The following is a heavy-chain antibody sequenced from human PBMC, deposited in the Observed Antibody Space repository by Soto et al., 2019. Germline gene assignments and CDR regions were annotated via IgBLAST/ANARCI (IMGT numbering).Heavy chain of an antibody. D-gene: IGHD2-2*01. J-gene: IGHJ6*02. CDR1: GYTFTSYG. V-gene: IGHV1-18*01. Sequence: ASVKVSCNASGYTFTSYGISWVRQAPGQGLEWMGLISPYDGNTNYAQKFQGRVTMTRDTSTSTAYMELRSLRSEDTAVYYCARSDCSSTSCYETDYDMDVWGQGTTVTVSS. CDR3: ARSDCSSTSCYETDYDMDV. CDR2: ISPYDGNT.